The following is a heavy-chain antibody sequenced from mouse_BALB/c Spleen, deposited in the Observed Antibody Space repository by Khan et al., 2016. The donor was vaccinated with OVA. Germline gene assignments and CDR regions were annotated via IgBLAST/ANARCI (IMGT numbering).Heavy chain of an antibody. CDR2: ISYSGVT. Sequence: VQLKQSGPGLVKPSQSLSLTCTVTGYSITCGYAWNWIRQFPGNKLEWMGYISYSGVTSYTPSLKSRISITRDTSKNQFFLQLNSVTTEDTATYYCARGNYYGYYFDYWGQGTTLTVSS. V-gene: IGHV3-2*02. J-gene: IGHJ2*01. CDR1: GYSITCGYA. D-gene: IGHD1-1*01. CDR3: ARGNYYGYYFDY.